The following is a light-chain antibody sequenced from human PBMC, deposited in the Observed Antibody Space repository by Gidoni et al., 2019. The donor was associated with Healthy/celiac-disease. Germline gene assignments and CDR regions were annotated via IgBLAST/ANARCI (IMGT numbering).Light chain of an antibody. J-gene: IGKJ2*01. CDR2: GAS. CDR3: QQYGSSLYT. CDR1: QSVSSSY. Sequence: ELVLTQSPGTLSLSPGERATLSCRASQSVSSSYLAWYQQKPGQAPRLLIYGASSRATGIPDRFSGSGSGTDFTLTISRLEPEDFAVYYCQQYGSSLYTFGQGTMLEIK. V-gene: IGKV3-20*01.